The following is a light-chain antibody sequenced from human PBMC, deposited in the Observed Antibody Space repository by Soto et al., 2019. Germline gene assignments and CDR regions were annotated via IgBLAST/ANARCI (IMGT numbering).Light chain of an antibody. J-gene: IGKJ2*01. CDR2: AAS. Sequence: EIVLTQSPGTLSLSPGERATLSCRASQSVSGNYLGWYQQKPGQAPRLLIYAASTRATGIPDRFSGSGSATDFTLTISRLEPEDSAVYYCQHYDSSPPYTFGQGTKVDIK. CDR1: QSVSGNY. CDR3: QHYDSSPPYT. V-gene: IGKV3-20*01.